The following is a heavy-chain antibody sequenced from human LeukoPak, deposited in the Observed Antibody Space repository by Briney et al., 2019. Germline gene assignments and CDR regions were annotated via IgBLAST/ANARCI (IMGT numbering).Heavy chain of an antibody. CDR1: GGSFSGYY. J-gene: IGHJ4*02. V-gene: IGHV4-34*01. D-gene: IGHD4-23*01. CDR3: ARPAHGGNSGDY. Sequence: PSETLSLTCAVYGGSFSGYYWSWVRQPPGKGVEWIGEINHSGSTNYNPSLKSRVTISVDKSKNQFSLKLSSVTAADTAVYYCARPAHGGNSGDYWGQGTLVTVSS. CDR2: INHSGST.